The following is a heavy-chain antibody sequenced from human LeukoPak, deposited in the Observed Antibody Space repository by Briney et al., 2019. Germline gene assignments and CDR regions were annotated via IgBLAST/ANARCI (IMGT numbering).Heavy chain of an antibody. CDR2: IRYDGSNK. Sequence: PGGSLRLSCAASGFTFSSYGMHWVRQAPGKGLEWVAFIRYDGSNKYYADSVKGRFTISRDNSKNTLYLQMNSLRAEDTAVYYCAKATYDSSGYYYEGWNWFDPWGQGTLVTVSS. J-gene: IGHJ5*02. CDR3: AKATYDSSGYYYEGWNWFDP. CDR1: GFTFSSYG. D-gene: IGHD3-22*01. V-gene: IGHV3-30*02.